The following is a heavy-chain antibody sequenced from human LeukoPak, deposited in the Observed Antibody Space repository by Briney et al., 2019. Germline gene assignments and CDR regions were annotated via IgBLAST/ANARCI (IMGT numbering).Heavy chain of an antibody. J-gene: IGHJ4*02. V-gene: IGHV4-39*01. D-gene: IGHD3-10*01. Sequence: PSGALSLTCRVCGCSISCCSYYWVWIREPPGKGLEWIGSVYYRGSILYNPPLNGRVPISADTSKSQFSLNLTSVTAADTAVYYCARLGSAVVRGVIIKYWGPGTLGTVS. CDR2: VYYRGSI. CDR3: ARLGSAVVRGVIIKY. CDR1: GCSISCCSYY.